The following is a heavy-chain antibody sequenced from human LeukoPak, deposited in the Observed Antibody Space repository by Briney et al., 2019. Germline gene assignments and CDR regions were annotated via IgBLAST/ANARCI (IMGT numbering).Heavy chain of an antibody. CDR2: ITSGSSYI. Sequence: GGSLRLSCAASGFTFSSYNMNWVRQAPGQGLEWVSSITSGSSYIYYADSVKGRFTISRDNAKSSLYLQMNSLRAEDTAVYYCASFPPYMVRTDAFDIWGQGTMVTVSS. J-gene: IGHJ3*02. V-gene: IGHV3-21*01. D-gene: IGHD3-10*01. CDR3: ASFPPYMVRTDAFDI. CDR1: GFTFSSYN.